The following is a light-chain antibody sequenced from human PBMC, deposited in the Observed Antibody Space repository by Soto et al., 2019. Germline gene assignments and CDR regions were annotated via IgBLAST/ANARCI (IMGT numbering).Light chain of an antibody. V-gene: IGLV2-8*01. J-gene: IGLJ1*01. CDR1: SSDVGRYNY. CDR3: SSHAGSNNLNV. Sequence: PVLTQPPCGAGSPGRSGTISCTGTSSDVGRYNYVSWYQQHPGKAPKLMIYEVTKRPSGVPDRFPGSKSGNTASLTVSGLQAEDEAAYYCSSHAGSNNLNVFGSGTKVTVL. CDR2: EVT.